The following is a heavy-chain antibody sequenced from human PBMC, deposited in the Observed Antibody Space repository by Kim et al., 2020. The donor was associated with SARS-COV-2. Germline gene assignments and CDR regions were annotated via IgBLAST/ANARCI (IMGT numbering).Heavy chain of an antibody. CDR1: GFTLSGYD. CDR3: AREGMTGNVFDI. Sequence: GGSLRLSCVGSGFTLSGYDMNWVRQAPGKGLEWVSYISSSGSKIYYANSVKGRFTISSDNAKNSLYLQMNSLRAEDTALYYCAREGMTGNVFDIWGQGTMVTVSS. J-gene: IGHJ3*02. CDR2: ISSSGSKI. V-gene: IGHV3-48*03.